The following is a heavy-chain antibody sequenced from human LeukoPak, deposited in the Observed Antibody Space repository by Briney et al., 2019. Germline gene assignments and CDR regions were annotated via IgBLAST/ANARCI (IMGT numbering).Heavy chain of an antibody. CDR1: GYRLTEVF. CDR2: FDPEEGER. CDR3: ARDQGSGAAGFDF. D-gene: IGHD1-26*01. J-gene: IGHJ4*02. V-gene: IGHV1-24*01. Sequence: ASVTVSCKVSGYRLTEVFIHWVRQAPGEGREWMGGFDPEEGERLYARKFQGRVTMTEDTSTDTAYMELSILRFEDTAVYYCARDQGSGAAGFDFWGQGTLVTVSS.